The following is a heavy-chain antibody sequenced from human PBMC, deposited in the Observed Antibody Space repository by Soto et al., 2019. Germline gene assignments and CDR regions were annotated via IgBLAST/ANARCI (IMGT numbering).Heavy chain of an antibody. Sequence: QVQLVQSGAEVKKPGASVKVSCKASGYTFTSYDINWVRQATGQGLEWMGWMNPNSGNTGYAQKFQGRVTMTRNTSINTAYMELSSLRSEDTAAYYCARGRYSSGWSNFAYWGQGTLVTVSS. V-gene: IGHV1-8*01. D-gene: IGHD6-19*01. CDR1: GYTFTSYD. J-gene: IGHJ4*02. CDR2: MNPNSGNT. CDR3: ARGRYSSGWSNFAY.